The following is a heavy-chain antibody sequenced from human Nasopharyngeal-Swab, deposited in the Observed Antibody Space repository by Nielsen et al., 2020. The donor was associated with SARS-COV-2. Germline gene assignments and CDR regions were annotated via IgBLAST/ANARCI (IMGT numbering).Heavy chain of an antibody. CDR3: VKDRGAHSVVVVAAS. V-gene: IGHV3-64D*06. CDR2: ISSNGGST. J-gene: IGHJ4*02. CDR1: GFTFSSYA. D-gene: IGHD2-15*01. Sequence: GESLKISCAASGFTFSSYAMSWVRQAPGKGLEHVSAISSNGGSTYYADSVKGRFTISRDNSKNTLNLQMSSLRAEDTAVYYCVKDRGAHSVVVVAASWGQGTLVTVSS.